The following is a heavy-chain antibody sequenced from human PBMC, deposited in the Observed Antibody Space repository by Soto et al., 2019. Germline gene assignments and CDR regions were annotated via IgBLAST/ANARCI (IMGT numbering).Heavy chain of an antibody. V-gene: IGHV4-34*01. CDR2: INHSGST. CDR1: GGSFSGYY. Sequence: SETLSLTCAVYGGSFSGYYWSWILQPPGKGLEWIGEINHSGSTNYNPSLKSRVTISVDTSKNQFSLKLSSVTAADTAVYYCARPKMGDYDSSGPIDYWGQGTLVTVSS. CDR3: ARPKMGDYDSSGPIDY. D-gene: IGHD3-22*01. J-gene: IGHJ4*02.